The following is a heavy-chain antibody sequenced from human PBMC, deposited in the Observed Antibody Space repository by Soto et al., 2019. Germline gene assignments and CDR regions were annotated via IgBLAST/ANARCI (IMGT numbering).Heavy chain of an antibody. CDR2: ISGSGGT. CDR3: VRDRTTVTLFDY. CDR1: GFIFTNYA. V-gene: IGHV3-23*01. Sequence: GGSLILSCAASGFIFTNYAMSWVRQAPGKGLEWVSTISGSGGTHYADSVKGRFTISRDNSKNTVFLQMNSLRAEDTAVYYCVRDRTTVTLFDYWGQGALVTSPQ. D-gene: IGHD4-4*01. J-gene: IGHJ4*02.